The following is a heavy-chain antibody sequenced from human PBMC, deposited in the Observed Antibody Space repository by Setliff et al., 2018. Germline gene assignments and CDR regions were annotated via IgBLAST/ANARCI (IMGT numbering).Heavy chain of an antibody. D-gene: IGHD6-13*01. CDR2: IKQDGSEK. CDR3: ARVTSSCVDY. CDR1: GYSISSGY. J-gene: IGHJ4*02. Sequence: ETLSLTCTVSGYSISSGYIWGWIRQPPGKGLEWVANIKQDGSEKYYVDSVKGRFTISRDNAKNSLYLQMNSLRAEDTAVYYCARVTSSCVDYWGQGTLVTVSS. V-gene: IGHV3-7*01.